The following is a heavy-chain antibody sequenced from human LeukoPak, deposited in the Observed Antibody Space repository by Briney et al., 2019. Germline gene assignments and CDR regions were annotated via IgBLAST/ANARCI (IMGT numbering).Heavy chain of an antibody. CDR1: GFTFSSYG. V-gene: IGHV3-30*18. CDR2: ISYDGSNK. D-gene: IGHD3-3*01. CDR3: AKSPYDFWSGSFIAPYYFDY. J-gene: IGHJ4*02. Sequence: GGSLRLSCAASGFTFSSYGMHWVRQAPGKGLEWVAVISYDGSNKYYADSVKGRFTISRDNSKNTLYLQINSLRAEDTAVYYCAKSPYDFWSGSFIAPYYFDYWGQGTLVTVSS.